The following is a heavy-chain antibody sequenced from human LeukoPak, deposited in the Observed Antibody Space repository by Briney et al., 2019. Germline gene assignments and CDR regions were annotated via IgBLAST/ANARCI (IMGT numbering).Heavy chain of an antibody. CDR2: ISGSGGST. CDR1: GFTFSSYA. Sequence: GGSLRLSCAASGFTFSSYAMSWVRQVPGKGLEWVSAISGSGGSTYYADSVKGRFTISRDNSKNTLYLQMNSLRAEDTAVYYCAKSVEMATLYFDYWGQGTLVTVSS. D-gene: IGHD5-24*01. V-gene: IGHV3-23*01. CDR3: AKSVEMATLYFDY. J-gene: IGHJ4*02.